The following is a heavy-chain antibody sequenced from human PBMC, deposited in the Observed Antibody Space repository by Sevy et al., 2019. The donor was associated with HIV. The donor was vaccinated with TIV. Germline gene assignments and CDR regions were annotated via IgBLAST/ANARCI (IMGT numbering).Heavy chain of an antibody. CDR2: ISSSSSYI. J-gene: IGHJ6*02. V-gene: IGHV3-21*01. D-gene: IGHD3-16*01. CDR3: ARDGAHYYGMDV. CDR1: GFTFSSYS. Sequence: GGSLRLSCAASGFTFSSYSMNWVRQAPGKGLEWVSSISSSSSYISYADSVKGRFTITRDNAKNSLYLQMDSLRAEDTAVYYCARDGAHYYGMDVWGQGTTVTVSS.